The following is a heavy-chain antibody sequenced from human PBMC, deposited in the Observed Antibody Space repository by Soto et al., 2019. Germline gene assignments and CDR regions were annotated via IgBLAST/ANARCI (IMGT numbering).Heavy chain of an antibody. Sequence: EVQLVESGGGLVQPGGSLRLSCAASGFTFSSYEMNWVRQAPGKGLEWVSYISSSGSTIYYADSVKGRFTISRDNAKNSLYLQMNSLRAEDTAVYYCARVFKTYYDCWSGYSGQYHYGMDVCGQGTTVTVSS. CDR3: ARVFKTYYDCWSGYSGQYHYGMDV. CDR1: GFTFSSYE. CDR2: ISSSGSTI. V-gene: IGHV3-48*03. J-gene: IGHJ6*02. D-gene: IGHD3-3*01.